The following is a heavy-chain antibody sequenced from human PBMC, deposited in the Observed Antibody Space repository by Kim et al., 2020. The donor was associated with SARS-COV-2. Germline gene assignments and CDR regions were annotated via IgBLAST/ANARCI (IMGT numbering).Heavy chain of an antibody. J-gene: IGHJ4*01. Sequence: SETLSLTCTVSGGSISSSSYYWGWIRQPPGKGLEWIGSIYYSGSTYYNPSLKSRVTISVDTSKNQFSLKLSSVTAADTAVYYCARDLGGAVAGNFDYWG. V-gene: IGHV4-39*07. CDR3: ARDLGGAVAGNFDY. D-gene: IGHD6-19*01. CDR2: IYYSGST. CDR1: GGSISSSSYY.